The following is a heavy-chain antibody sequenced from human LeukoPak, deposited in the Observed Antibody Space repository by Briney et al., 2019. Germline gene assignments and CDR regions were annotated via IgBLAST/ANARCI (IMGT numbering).Heavy chain of an antibody. J-gene: IGHJ3*02. CDR2: IYYSGST. D-gene: IGHD1-26*01. Sequence: SETLSLTCTVSGSSIRSYYWSWIRQPPGKGLEWIAYIYYSGSTNYNPSLKSRVTISVDTSKNQFSLKLSSVTAADTAVYYCARGRQNSGSYSDAFDIWGQGTMVTISS. CDR1: GSSIRSYY. V-gene: IGHV4-59*01. CDR3: ARGRQNSGSYSDAFDI.